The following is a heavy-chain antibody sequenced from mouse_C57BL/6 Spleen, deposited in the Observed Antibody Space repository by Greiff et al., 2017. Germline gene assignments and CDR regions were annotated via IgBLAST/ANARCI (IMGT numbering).Heavy chain of an antibody. D-gene: IGHD2-4*01. CDR3: AIAYDYDGPFAD. CDR2: IYPGDGDT. CDR1: GYAFSSSW. Sequence: QVQLQQSGPELVKPGASVKISCKASGYAFSSSWMNWVKQRPGKGLEWIGRIYPGDGDTNYNGKFKGKATLTADKSSSTAYMQLSSLPSEDSAVXFCAIAYDYDGPFADWGQGTLVTVSA. J-gene: IGHJ3*01. V-gene: IGHV1-82*01.